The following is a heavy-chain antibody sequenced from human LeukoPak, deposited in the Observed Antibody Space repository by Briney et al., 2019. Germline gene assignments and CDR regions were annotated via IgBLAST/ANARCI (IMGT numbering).Heavy chain of an antibody. V-gene: IGHV3-74*01. CDR2: INTDMSST. CDR3: ARDLSHCSGGSCYSAHFDY. Sequence: GGSLRLSCAASGFTFSDYWMHWVRQAPGNGLVWVSRINTDMSSTIYPDSVKGRFTISRDNAKNTLYLQMNSLRAEDTAVYYCARDLSHCSGGSCYSAHFDYWGLGTLVTVSS. J-gene: IGHJ4*02. D-gene: IGHD2-15*01. CDR1: GFTFSDYW.